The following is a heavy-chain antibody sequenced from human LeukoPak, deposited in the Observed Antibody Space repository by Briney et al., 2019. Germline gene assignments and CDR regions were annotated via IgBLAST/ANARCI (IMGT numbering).Heavy chain of an antibody. CDR3: ARVRGYYYDSSGYLNLDY. Sequence: GASVKVSCKASGYTFTGYYMHWVRQAPGQGLEWMGWINPNSGGTNYAQKFQGRVTMTRDTSISTAYMELSRLRSDDTAVYYCARVRGYYYDSSGYLNLDYWGQGTLVTVSS. J-gene: IGHJ4*02. CDR2: INPNSGGT. V-gene: IGHV1-2*02. CDR1: GYTFTGYY. D-gene: IGHD3-22*01.